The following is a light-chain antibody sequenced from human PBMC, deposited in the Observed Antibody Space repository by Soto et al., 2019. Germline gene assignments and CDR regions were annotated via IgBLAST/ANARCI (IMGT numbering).Light chain of an antibody. CDR1: QSIRTY. Sequence: DIQMTQSVSSLSASVGDRVTITCRASQSIRTYLNWYQQKLGKGPKLLIYAASSLQGGVPSKFSGSGSGTEFTLTIDSLQPEDFATYYCQQSYIIPWTFGQGTKVEV. J-gene: IGKJ1*01. CDR2: AAS. V-gene: IGKV1-39*01. CDR3: QQSYIIPWT.